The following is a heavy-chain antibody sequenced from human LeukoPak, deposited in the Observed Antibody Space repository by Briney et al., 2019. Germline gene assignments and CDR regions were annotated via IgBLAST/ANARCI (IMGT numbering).Heavy chain of an antibody. J-gene: IGHJ3*02. CDR2: ITSSSSYI. D-gene: IGHD1-26*01. Sequence: GGSLRLSCVASGFTFSSYSMNWVRQAPGKGLEWVSSITSSSSYIYYADSVKGRFTISRDNAKNSLHLQMNSLRAEDTAVYYCARDVLPYSGNYSATLGAGAFDIWGQGTMVTVSS. CDR1: GFTFSSYS. CDR3: ARDVLPYSGNYSATLGAGAFDI. V-gene: IGHV3-21*01.